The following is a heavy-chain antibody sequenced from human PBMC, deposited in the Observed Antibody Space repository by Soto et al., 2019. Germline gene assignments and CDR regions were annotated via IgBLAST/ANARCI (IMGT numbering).Heavy chain of an antibody. J-gene: IGHJ4*02. V-gene: IGHV3-23*04. CDR2: ISGGGDIT. CDR1: GFTFSSYA. D-gene: IGHD3-22*01. CDR3: GKDPYDSSGYYSVY. Sequence: EVQLVESGGGSVQPGGSLRLSCAASGFTFSSYAMTWVRLAPGKGLEWVSAISGGGDITYYADSVKGRFTISRDNSKNTLYLQMNSLRGEDTAVYYCGKDPYDSSGYYSVYWGQGTLVTVSS.